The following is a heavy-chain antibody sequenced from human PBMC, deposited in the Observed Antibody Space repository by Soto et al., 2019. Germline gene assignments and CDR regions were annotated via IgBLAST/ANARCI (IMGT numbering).Heavy chain of an antibody. CDR2: ISSSGSTI. Sequence: GESLRLSCAASGFTFSSYEMNWVRQAPGKGLEWVSYISSSGSTIYYADSVKGRCTISRDNAKNSLYLQMNSLRAEDTAVYYCARYLPPADYWGQGTLVTVSS. V-gene: IGHV3-48*03. J-gene: IGHJ4*02. CDR1: GFTFSSYE. CDR3: ARYLPPADY.